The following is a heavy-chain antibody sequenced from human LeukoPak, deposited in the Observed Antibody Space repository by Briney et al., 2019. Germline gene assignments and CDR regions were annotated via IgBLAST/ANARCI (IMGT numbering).Heavy chain of an antibody. CDR2: IIPILGIA. Sequence: SVKVSCKASGYTFTSYYMHWVRQAPGQGLEWMGRIIPILGIANYAQKFQGRVTITADKSTSTAYMELSSLRSEDTAVYYCAREGGAIIDYWGQGTLVTVSS. J-gene: IGHJ4*02. D-gene: IGHD3-10*01. CDR1: GYTFTSYY. V-gene: IGHV1-69*04. CDR3: AREGGAIIDY.